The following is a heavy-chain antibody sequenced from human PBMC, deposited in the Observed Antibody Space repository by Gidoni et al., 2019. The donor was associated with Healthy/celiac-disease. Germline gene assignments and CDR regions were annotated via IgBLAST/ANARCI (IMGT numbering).Heavy chain of an antibody. V-gene: IGHV4-59*08. CDR3: ARHAVPSGWYVGPGTYYFDY. CDR1: GVSIRTYY. J-gene: IGHJ4*02. Sequence: QVQLQVSDPGLVKPSETLSLTCTVSGVSIRTYYWSWIRQPPGTGLEWIGYIYYSGSTNYNPSLKSRVTISVDTSKNQFSLKLSSVTAADTAVYYCARHAVPSGWYVGPGTYYFDYWGQGTLVTVSS. CDR2: IYYSGST. D-gene: IGHD6-19*01.